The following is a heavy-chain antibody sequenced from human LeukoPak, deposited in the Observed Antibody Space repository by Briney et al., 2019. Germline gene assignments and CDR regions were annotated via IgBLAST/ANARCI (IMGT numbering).Heavy chain of an antibody. J-gene: IGHJ4*02. V-gene: IGHV4-39*01. D-gene: IGHD3-10*01. CDR3: ARRSMVRGVIITDDY. CDR1: GGSISSSSYY. CDR2: IYYSGST. Sequence: PSETLSLTCTVSGGSISSSSYYWGWIRQPPGKGLEWIGSIYYSGSTYYNPSLKSRVTISVDTSKNQFSLKLSSVTAADTAVYYCARRSMVRGVIITDDYWGQGTLVTVSS.